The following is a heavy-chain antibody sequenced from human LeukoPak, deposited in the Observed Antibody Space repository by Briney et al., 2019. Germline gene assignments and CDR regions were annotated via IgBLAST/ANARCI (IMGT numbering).Heavy chain of an antibody. CDR2: IYHSGST. CDR3: AREGYLAAAGIHS. J-gene: IGHJ4*02. D-gene: IGHD6-13*01. Sequence: KSSETLSLTCAVSGGSICSSNWWSWVRQPPGKGLEWIGEIYHSGSTNYNPSLKSRVTISVDKSKNQFSLKLSSVTAADTAVYYCAREGYLAAAGIHSWGQGTLVTVSS. V-gene: IGHV4-4*02. CDR1: GGSICSSNW.